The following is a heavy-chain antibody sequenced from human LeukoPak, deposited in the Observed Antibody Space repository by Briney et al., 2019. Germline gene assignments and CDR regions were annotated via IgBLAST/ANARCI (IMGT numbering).Heavy chain of an antibody. V-gene: IGHV4-39*01. CDR2: IYYSGST. J-gene: IGHJ3*02. Sequence: SETLSLTCTVSGGSISSSSYYWGWIRQPPGKGLEWIGSIYYSGSTYYNPSLKSRVTISVDTSKNQFSLKLSSVTAADTAVYYCARYMGSGWYSNHDAFDIWGQGTMVTVSS. D-gene: IGHD6-19*01. CDR3: ARYMGSGWYSNHDAFDI. CDR1: GGSISSSSYY.